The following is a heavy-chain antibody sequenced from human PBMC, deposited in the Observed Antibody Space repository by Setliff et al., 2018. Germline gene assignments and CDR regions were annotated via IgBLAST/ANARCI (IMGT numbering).Heavy chain of an antibody. D-gene: IGHD1-7*01. CDR2: IYSGDRST. CDR3: AKPRVELRWGFES. Sequence: SLKISCAASGFTFTDYAMSWVRQAPGRGLEWVSTIYSGDRSTFYTDSVKGRFIIYRDSSKNTLYMQMNSLRAEDTAVYYCAKPRVELRWGFESWGQGTLVTV. J-gene: IGHJ4*02. CDR1: GFTFTDYA. V-gene: IGHV3-23*03.